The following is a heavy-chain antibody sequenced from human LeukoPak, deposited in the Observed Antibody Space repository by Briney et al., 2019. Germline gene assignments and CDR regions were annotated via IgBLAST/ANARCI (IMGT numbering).Heavy chain of an antibody. Sequence: GGSLRLSCAASGFTFINYLMTWVRQAPGKGLEWVANINQDGSEKYYVDSVKGRFTTSRDNAKNSLYLQMNSLGAEDTAVYYCARNSGGSSDYWGQGTLVTVSS. CDR2: INQDGSEK. D-gene: IGHD1-26*01. J-gene: IGHJ4*02. V-gene: IGHV3-7*01. CDR3: ARNSGGSSDY. CDR1: GFTFINYL.